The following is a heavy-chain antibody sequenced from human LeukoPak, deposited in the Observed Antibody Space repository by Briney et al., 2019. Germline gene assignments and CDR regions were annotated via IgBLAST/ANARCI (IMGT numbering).Heavy chain of an antibody. CDR1: GFTFSSYA. CDR3: AKDERGGLYSSGWYYFDY. J-gene: IGHJ4*02. Sequence: PGGSLRLSCAASGFTFSSYAMSWVRQAPGKGLEWVSAISGSGGSTYYADSVKGRFTISRDNSKNTLYLQMNSLRAEDTAVYYCAKDERGGLYSSGWYYFDYWGQGTLVTVSS. D-gene: IGHD6-19*01. V-gene: IGHV3-23*01. CDR2: ISGSGGST.